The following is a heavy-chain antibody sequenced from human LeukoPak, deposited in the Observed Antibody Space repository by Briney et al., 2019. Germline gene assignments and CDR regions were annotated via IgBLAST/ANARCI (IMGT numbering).Heavy chain of an antibody. V-gene: IGHV1-2*02. Sequence: ASVKVSCKASGYTFTGYYMHWVRQAPGQGLEWMGWIDPNSGGTNCAQKFQGRVTMTRDTSISTAYMELSRLRSDDTAVYYCARGEWELLYYFDYWGQGTLVTVPS. CDR1: GYTFTGYY. D-gene: IGHD1-26*01. J-gene: IGHJ4*02. CDR3: ARGEWELLYYFDY. CDR2: IDPNSGGT.